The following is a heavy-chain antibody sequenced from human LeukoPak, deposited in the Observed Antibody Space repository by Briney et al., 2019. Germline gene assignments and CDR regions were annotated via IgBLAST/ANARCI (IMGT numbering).Heavy chain of an antibody. CDR2: INHSGST. CDR1: GGSISSYY. J-gene: IGHJ6*02. V-gene: IGHV4-34*01. Sequence: SETLSLTCTVSGGSISSYYWSWIRQPPGKGLEWIGEINHSGSTNYNPSLKSRVTISVDTSKNQFSLKLSSVTAADTAVYYCARGPRHSSSWYYYYYGMDVWGQGTTVTVSS. CDR3: ARGPRHSSSWYYYYYGMDV. D-gene: IGHD6-13*01.